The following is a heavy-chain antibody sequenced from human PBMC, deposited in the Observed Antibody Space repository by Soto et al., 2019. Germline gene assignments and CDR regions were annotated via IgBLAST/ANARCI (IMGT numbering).Heavy chain of an antibody. J-gene: IGHJ6*02. Sequence: ASVKVSCKASGYTFPTYAIHWVRQAPGEGLEWVGWVTAGSGDTKYARRFQGRVTITRNISASTAYMELSSLRSEDTAVYYCARVKVPATAIDDYYYYGMDVWGQGTTVTVSS. CDR3: ARVKVPATAIDDYYYYGMDV. CDR1: GYTFPTYA. CDR2: VTAGSGDT. V-gene: IGHV1-3*01. D-gene: IGHD2-2*01.